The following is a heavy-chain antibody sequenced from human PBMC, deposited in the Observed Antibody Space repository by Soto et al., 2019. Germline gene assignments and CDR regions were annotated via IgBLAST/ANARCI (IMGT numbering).Heavy chain of an antibody. V-gene: IGHV3-30*18. D-gene: IGHD1-1*01. J-gene: IGHJ3*01. CDR2: ISFDGSSQ. CDR1: GFMFNAYS. CDR3: VKAGTTAGSGTTPRSFDV. Sequence: QVQLVESGGGVVQPGRSLRLSCAASGFMFNAYSMHWVRQAPGKGLEWVAVISFDGSSQYYEESVKGRFTISRDNSQNTLYLQMHSLRAEDTAIYFCVKAGTTAGSGTTPRSFDVWGRGTMVSVSS.